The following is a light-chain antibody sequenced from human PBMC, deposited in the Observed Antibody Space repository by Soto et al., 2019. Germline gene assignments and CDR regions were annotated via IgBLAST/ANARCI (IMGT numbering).Light chain of an antibody. J-gene: IGKJ1*01. V-gene: IGKV1-5*03. CDR1: ESISNF. CDR2: KAP. CDR3: QPYNSYSRT. Sequence: DIQMTQSPSTLSASVGDRVAITCRASESISNFLAWYQQKPGKAPNLLIYKAPSLESGVPSRFSGSGSGTEFTLTIRSLQPDDFATYYCQPYNSYSRTFGQGTKVDIK.